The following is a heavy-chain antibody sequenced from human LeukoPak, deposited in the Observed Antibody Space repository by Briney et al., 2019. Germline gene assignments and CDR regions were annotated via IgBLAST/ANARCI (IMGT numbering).Heavy chain of an antibody. CDR2: INPSRGST. D-gene: IGHD3-10*01. J-gene: IGHJ5*02. CDR1: GYTFPSYG. V-gene: IGHV1-46*01. CDR3: ARDPYYYGSGIRFDP. Sequence: ASVTVSCKASGYTFPSYGISWVRQAPGQGLERMGIINPSRGSTSYAQKFQGRVIMTSDTSTSTVYMELSSLRSEDTAVYYCARDPYYYGSGIRFDPWGQGTLVTVSS.